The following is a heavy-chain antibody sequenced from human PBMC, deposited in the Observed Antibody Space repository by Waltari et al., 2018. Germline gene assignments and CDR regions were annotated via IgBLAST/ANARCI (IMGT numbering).Heavy chain of an antibody. Sequence: QLQLQESGPGLVKPSETLSLTCTVSGGSISSSSYYWGWIRQPPGKGLEWIGSIYYSGSTYYTPSLKSRVTISVDTSKNQFSLKLSSGTAADTAVYYCARIMGRSGLIAARKYWYFDLWGRGTLVTVSS. J-gene: IGHJ2*01. CDR1: GGSISSSSYY. CDR2: IYYSGST. D-gene: IGHD6-6*01. CDR3: ARIMGRSGLIAARKYWYFDL. V-gene: IGHV4-39*01.